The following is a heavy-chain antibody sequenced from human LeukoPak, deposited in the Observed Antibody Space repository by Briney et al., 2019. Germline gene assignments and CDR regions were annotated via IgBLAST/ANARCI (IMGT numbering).Heavy chain of an antibody. V-gene: IGHV4-28*01. CDR3: ARKGDGYNPFDN. CDR2: IYYSGST. J-gene: IGHJ4*02. D-gene: IGHD5-24*01. Sequence: SETLSLTCSVSSYSISSSHSWGWIRQPPGKGLEWIGHIYYSGSTYYNPSLKSRVTMSVDSSKNQFSLKSSSVTAVDTAVYYCARKGDGYNPFDNWGQGTLVTVSS. CDR1: SYSISSSHS.